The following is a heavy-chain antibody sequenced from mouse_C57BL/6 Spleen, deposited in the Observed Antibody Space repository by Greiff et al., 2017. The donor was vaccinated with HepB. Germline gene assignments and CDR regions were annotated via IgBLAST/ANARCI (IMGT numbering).Heavy chain of an antibody. J-gene: IGHJ4*01. V-gene: IGHV1-7*01. CDR3: ARGDNLAMDY. D-gene: IGHD1-3*01. CDR1: GYTFTSYW. Sequence: QVQLKQSGAELAKPGASVKLSCKASGYTFTSYWMHWVKQRPGQGLEWIGYINPSSGYTKYNQKFKDKATFTADKSSSTAYMQLSSLTYEDSAVYYCARGDNLAMDYWGQGTSVTVSS. CDR2: INPSSGYT.